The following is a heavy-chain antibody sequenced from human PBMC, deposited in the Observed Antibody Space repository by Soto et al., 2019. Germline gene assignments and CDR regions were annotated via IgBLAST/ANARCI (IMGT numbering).Heavy chain of an antibody. Sequence: PSETLSLTCTVSGGSISSSYWSWIRQPPGKGLEWLAYIYEDGSANYNPSLKSRATISLDMSKNQFSLKLTSVTAADTAVYYCARDKYCSGGSCRKNWFDPWCQGTLVTVSS. CDR1: GGSISSSY. CDR2: IYEDGSA. V-gene: IGHV4-59*01. J-gene: IGHJ5*02. CDR3: ARDKYCSGGSCRKNWFDP. D-gene: IGHD2-15*01.